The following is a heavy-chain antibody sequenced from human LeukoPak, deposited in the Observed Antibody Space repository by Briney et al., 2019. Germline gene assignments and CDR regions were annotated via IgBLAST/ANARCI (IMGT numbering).Heavy chain of an antibody. V-gene: IGHV3-9*01. CDR2: ISWNSGSI. CDR3: AKDMREGHRRDGYNPNWYFDL. Sequence: PGGSLRLSCAASGFTFSSYAMSWVRQAPGKGLEWVSGISWNSGSIGYADSVKGRFTISRDNAKNSLYLQMNSLRAEDTALYYCAKDMREGHRRDGYNPNWYFDLWGRGTLVTVSS. CDR1: GFTFSSYA. J-gene: IGHJ2*01. D-gene: IGHD5-24*01.